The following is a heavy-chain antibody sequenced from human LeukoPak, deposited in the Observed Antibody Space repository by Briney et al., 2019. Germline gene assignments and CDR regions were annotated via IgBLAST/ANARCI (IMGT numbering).Heavy chain of an antibody. CDR1: GFTFSTYI. D-gene: IGHD5-18*01. Sequence: GSLRLSCAASGFTFSTYIMNWVRQPPGKGLEWIGEINHSGSTNYNPSLKSRVTISVDTSKNQFSLKLSSVTAADTAVYYCARQSRGYSYVRLFWFDPWGQGTLVTVSS. CDR2: INHSGST. CDR3: ARQSRGYSYVRLFWFDP. J-gene: IGHJ5*02. V-gene: IGHV4-34*01.